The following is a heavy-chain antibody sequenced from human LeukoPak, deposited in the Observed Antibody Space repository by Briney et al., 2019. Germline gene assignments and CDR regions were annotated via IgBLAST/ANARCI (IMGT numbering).Heavy chain of an antibody. V-gene: IGHV1-2*02. J-gene: IGHJ4*02. D-gene: IGHD1-26*01. Sequence: ASVKVSCKTSGYTFTAYSMHWVRQAPGQGLEWMGWINPNTGGTKYAQKFQGRVAITRDTSISTAYMEISGLTSDDTAVYYCASGTYRGNWNFDYWGPGTLVTVSS. CDR1: GYTFTAYS. CDR3: ASGTYRGNWNFDY. CDR2: INPNTGGT.